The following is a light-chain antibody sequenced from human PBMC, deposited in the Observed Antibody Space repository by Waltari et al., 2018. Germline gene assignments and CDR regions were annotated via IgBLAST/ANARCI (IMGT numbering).Light chain of an antibody. CDR3: CSYAGNYANYV. CDR1: SSDVGAYDY. CDR2: DVN. J-gene: IGLJ1*01. V-gene: IGLV2-11*01. Sequence: QSALIPPPPLSRPPGQSVIISCTGASSDVGAYDYVSWYRQYPGQTPTLISYDVNNRPSGVPVRFSGSNSGNAASLTISGLQAEEEADYYCCSYAGNYANYVFGTGTK.